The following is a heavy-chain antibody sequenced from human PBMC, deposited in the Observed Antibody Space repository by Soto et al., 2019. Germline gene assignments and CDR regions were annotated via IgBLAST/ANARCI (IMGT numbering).Heavy chain of an antibody. D-gene: IGHD4-17*01. CDR1: GGSFSGYY. J-gene: IGHJ4*02. CDR2: INHSGST. CDR3: ARHVKSNYGDYLHFFDY. Sequence: SETLSLTCAVYGGSFSGYYWSWIRQPPGKGLEWIGEINHSGSTNYNPSLKSRVTISVDTSKNQFSLKLSSVTAADTAVYYCARHVKSNYGDYLHFFDYWGQGTLVTVSS. V-gene: IGHV4-34*01.